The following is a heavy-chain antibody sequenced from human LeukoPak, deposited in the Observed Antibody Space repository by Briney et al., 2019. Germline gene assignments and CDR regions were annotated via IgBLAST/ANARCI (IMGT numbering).Heavy chain of an antibody. CDR2: ISDSGTTT. D-gene: IGHD3-10*01. CDR1: GFTFSSFV. Sequence: GVSLRLSCAASGFTFSSFVMSWVRQAPGKGLEWVSVISDSGTTTYYADSVKGRFTISRDNSKNTLYLQMNSLRAEDTAVYYCAKNYDGSGRFYLHFDYWGQGTLVTVSS. V-gene: IGHV3-23*01. CDR3: AKNYDGSGRFYLHFDY. J-gene: IGHJ4*02.